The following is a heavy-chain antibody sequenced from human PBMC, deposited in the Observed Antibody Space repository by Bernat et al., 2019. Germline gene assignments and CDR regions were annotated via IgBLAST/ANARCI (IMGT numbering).Heavy chain of an antibody. D-gene: IGHD3-3*01. CDR2: LYSGGST. Sequence: DVQLVESGGGLVQPGGSLRLACAASGFTVSSNYMSWVRQAPGKGLEWVSVLYSGGSTYYADSVKGRFTISRDNSKNTLYLQMNSLRAEDTAVYFCARERESGGYGFDYWGQGTLVTISS. CDR1: GFTVSSNY. V-gene: IGHV3-66*01. CDR3: ARERESGGYGFDY. J-gene: IGHJ4*02.